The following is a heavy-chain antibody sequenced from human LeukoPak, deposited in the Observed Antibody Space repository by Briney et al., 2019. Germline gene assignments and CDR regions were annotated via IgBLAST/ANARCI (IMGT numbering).Heavy chain of an antibody. CDR2: ISSSGSTI. V-gene: IGHV3-48*03. Sequence: GGSLRLSCAASGFTFSSYEMNWVRQAPGKGLEWVSYISSSGSTIYYADSVKGRFTISRDNAKNSLYLQMNSLRAEDTAVYYCARDRHLYDSSGSPYYYYYYMDVWGKGTTVTVSS. CDR1: GFTFSSYE. J-gene: IGHJ6*03. D-gene: IGHD3-22*01. CDR3: ARDRHLYDSSGSPYYYYYYMDV.